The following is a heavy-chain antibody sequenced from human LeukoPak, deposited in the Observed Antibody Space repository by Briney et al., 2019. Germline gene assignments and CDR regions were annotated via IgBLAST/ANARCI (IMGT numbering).Heavy chain of an antibody. J-gene: IGHJ4*02. CDR2: IKTKTSGGTT. CDR1: GFSFSDAW. CDR3: TTLSAIFGVVIPDY. Sequence: GGSLRLSCGASGFSFSDAWMSWVRQAPGKGLEWIGRIKTKTSGGTTDYIAPVKGRFTISRDDSKNMLYLQMSSLKTEDTAVYYCTTLSAIFGVVIPDYWGQGTLVTVSS. D-gene: IGHD3-3*01. V-gene: IGHV3-15*01.